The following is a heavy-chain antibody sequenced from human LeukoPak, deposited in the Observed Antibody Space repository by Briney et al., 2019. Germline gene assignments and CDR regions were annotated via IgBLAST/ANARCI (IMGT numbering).Heavy chain of an antibody. Sequence: SVKVSCKASGGTFSSYAISWVRQAPGQGLEWMGGIIPIFGTANYAQKFQGRVTITTDESTSTAYMELSSLRSEDTAVYYCAREPVYCSGGSCYFRRAKSYYYGMDVWGQGTTVTVSS. CDR1: GGTFSSYA. CDR3: AREPVYCSGGSCYFRRAKSYYYGMDV. CDR2: IIPIFGTA. J-gene: IGHJ6*02. V-gene: IGHV1-69*05. D-gene: IGHD2-15*01.